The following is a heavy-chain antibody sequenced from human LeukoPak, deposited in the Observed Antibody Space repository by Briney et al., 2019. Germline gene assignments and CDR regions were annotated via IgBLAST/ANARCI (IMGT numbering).Heavy chain of an antibody. Sequence: SETLSLTCSVSGGSITDDNYYWGWIRQPPGKGLEWIGAIYYRGTTSYMPSLKSRVTISVDTSMNQFSLKLDSVTAADTSVYYCARHRYYYDKSAFSFDSWGQGTLVTVSS. CDR3: ARHRYYYDKSAFSFDS. D-gene: IGHD3-22*01. J-gene: IGHJ4*02. CDR1: GGSITDDNYY. V-gene: IGHV4-39*01. CDR2: IYYRGTT.